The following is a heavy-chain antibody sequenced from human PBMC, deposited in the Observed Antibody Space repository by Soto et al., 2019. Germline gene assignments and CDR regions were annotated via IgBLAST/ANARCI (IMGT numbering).Heavy chain of an antibody. J-gene: IGHJ6*02. CDR2: IKHDGSDK. Sequence: EVQLVESGGGLVQPGGSLRLSCEASGFTFSSYWMSWVRQAPGKGLEWVANIKHDGSDKYYVGSVKGRFTISRDNAKNSLYLQMNSLTDEDTAVYSCAREVPAAPSRGPYYYGMDVWGHGTMVTVSS. CDR3: AREVPAAPSRGPYYYGMDV. V-gene: IGHV3-7*01. CDR1: GFTFSSYW. D-gene: IGHD2-2*01.